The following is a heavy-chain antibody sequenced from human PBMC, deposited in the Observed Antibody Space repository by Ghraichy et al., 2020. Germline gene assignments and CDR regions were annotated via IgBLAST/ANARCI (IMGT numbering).Heavy chain of an antibody. V-gene: IGHV4-34*01. CDR2: INHSGST. J-gene: IGHJ4*02. Sequence: SETLSLTCAVYGGSISGYYWSWIRQPPGKGLEWIGEINHSGSTNYNPSLKSRVTISVDTSKNQFSLKLSSVTAADTAVYYCARGLSERTIFGVVILYYFDYWGQGTLVTVSS. CDR3: ARGLSERTIFGVVILYYFDY. CDR1: GGSISGYY. D-gene: IGHD3-3*01.